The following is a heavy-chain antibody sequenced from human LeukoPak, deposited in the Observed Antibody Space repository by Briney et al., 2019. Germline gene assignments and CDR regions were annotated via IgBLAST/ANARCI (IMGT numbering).Heavy chain of an antibody. CDR1: GYSITSDYF. Sequence: SETLSLTCIVSGYSITSDYFWGWVRQPPGKGPEWIGSIFHSGDVYYNPSLTSRVTLSVDPSNNRFSLKVTSVTAADTAIYYCARVVASTSIDYWGQGTLVTVSS. CDR3: ARVVASTSIDY. J-gene: IGHJ4*02. D-gene: IGHD2-15*01. V-gene: IGHV4-38-2*02. CDR2: IFHSGDV.